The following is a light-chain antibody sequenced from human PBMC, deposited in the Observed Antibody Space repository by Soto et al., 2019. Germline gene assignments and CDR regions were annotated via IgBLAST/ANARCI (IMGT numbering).Light chain of an antibody. Sequence: EDVLTQSPGTLSLSPGERATLSCRASQSVSSYLAWYQQKPGQAPRLLIYDASNRATGIPARFSGSGSGTDFTLTISSLEPEDFAVYYCQQRSNWPLTFGGGTKVDIK. CDR3: QQRSNWPLT. CDR2: DAS. CDR1: QSVSSY. J-gene: IGKJ4*01. V-gene: IGKV3-11*01.